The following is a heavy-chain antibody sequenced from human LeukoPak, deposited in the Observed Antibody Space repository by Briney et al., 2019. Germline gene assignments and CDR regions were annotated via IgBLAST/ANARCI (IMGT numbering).Heavy chain of an antibody. CDR2: ISSSSSYI. J-gene: IGHJ6*03. D-gene: IGHD3-22*01. CDR3: ARSQYYYDNSGYFVYYYFYYMDV. Sequence: PGGSLRLSCAASGFTFSSYSMNWVRQAPGKGLEWVSSISSSSSYIYYADSVKGRFTISRDNVKNSLSLQMNSLRTEDTAVYYCARSQYYYDNSGYFVYYYFYYMDVWGKGTTVTVSS. CDR1: GFTFSSYS. V-gene: IGHV3-21*01.